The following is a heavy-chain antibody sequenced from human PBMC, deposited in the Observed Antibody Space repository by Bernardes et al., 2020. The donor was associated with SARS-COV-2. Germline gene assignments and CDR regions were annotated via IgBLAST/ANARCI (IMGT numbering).Heavy chain of an antibody. CDR2: INPKSGGT. J-gene: IGHJ2*01. D-gene: IGHD2-2*01. CDR3: ARAGAPGVSNWFFDV. CDR1: GYTFTDYY. V-gene: IGHV1-2*02. Sequence: ASVKVSCKASGYTFTDYYMHWVRQAPGQGLEWMGWINPKSGGTNYAQKFQGRVTMTRDTSISTAYMELSRLRSDDTAVYYCARAGAPGVSNWFFDVWGRGTLVSVSA.